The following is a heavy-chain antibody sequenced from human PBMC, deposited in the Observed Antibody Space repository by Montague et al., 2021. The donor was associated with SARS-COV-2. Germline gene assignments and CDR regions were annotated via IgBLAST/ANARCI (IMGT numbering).Heavy chain of an antibody. CDR3: ARDVGTAMPY. J-gene: IGHJ4*02. V-gene: IGHV4-61*02. CDR1: GGSITSGSYY. D-gene: IGHD5-18*01. Sequence: TLSLTCTVSGGSITSGSYYWSRIRQPAGKGLEWIGRIYTSGSTNYNPSLKSRATISVDTSKNQFSLKLSSVTAADTAVYYCARDVGTAMPYWGQGTLVTVSS. CDR2: IYTSGST.